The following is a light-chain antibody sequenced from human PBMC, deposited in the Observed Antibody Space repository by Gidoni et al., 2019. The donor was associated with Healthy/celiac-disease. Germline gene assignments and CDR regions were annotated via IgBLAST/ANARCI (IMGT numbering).Light chain of an antibody. V-gene: IGLV3-10*01. CDR3: YSTDSSGNHRV. CDR1: ALPKKY. CDR2: EDS. Sequence: SSALTQPPPVSVSPGQTARITCSGDALPKKYAYWYQQKSGQAPVLVIYEDSKRPSGIPERFSGSSSGTMATLTISGAQVEDEADYYCYSTDSSGNHRVFGGGTKLTVL. J-gene: IGLJ2*01.